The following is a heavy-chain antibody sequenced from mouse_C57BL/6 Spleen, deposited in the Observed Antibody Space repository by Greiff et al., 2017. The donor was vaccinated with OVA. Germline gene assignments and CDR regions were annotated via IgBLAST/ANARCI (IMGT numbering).Heavy chain of an antibody. CDR1: GFTFSSYA. V-gene: IGHV5-4*01. D-gene: IGHD6-5*01. CDR3: GRDSRYAGFAY. Sequence: EVKLVESGGGLVKPGGSLKLSCAASGFTFSSYAMSWVRQTPEKRLEWVATISDGGSYTYYPDNVKGRFTISRDNAKNNLYLQMSHLKAEDTATYYCGRDSRYAGFAYWGKGTLVTVSA. CDR2: ISDGGSYT. J-gene: IGHJ3*01.